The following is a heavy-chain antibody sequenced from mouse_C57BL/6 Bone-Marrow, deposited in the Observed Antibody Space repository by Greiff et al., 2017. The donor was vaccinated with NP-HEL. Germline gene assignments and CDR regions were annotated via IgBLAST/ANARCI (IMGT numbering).Heavy chain of an antibody. CDR2: IDPSDSET. D-gene: IGHD2-4*01. Sequence: QVQLQQSGAELVRPGSSVKLSCKASGYTFTSYWMHWVKQRPIQGLEWIGNIDPSDSETHYNQKFKDKATLTVDKSSSTAYMQLSSLTSEDSAVYYCARGGGYYDYLHWYFDVWGTGTTVTVSS. J-gene: IGHJ1*03. CDR1: GYTFTSYW. V-gene: IGHV1-52*01. CDR3: ARGGGYYDYLHWYFDV.